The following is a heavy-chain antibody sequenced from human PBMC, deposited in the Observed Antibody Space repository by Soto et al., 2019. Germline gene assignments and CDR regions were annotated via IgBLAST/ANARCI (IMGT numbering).Heavy chain of an antibody. CDR2: IYYNGNN. CDR1: GASLSSGDYY. Sequence: QVQLQESGPGLVKPSQTLSLTCIVSGASLSSGDYYWSWIRQPPGKGLEWIAFIYYNGNNFYSPSLKRRVTIAIDTSNNQFSLKVRSVTAADTAVYYCARERRGGDSDGGVDYWGQGTLVTVSS. D-gene: IGHD2-21*02. CDR3: ARERRGGDSDGGVDY. J-gene: IGHJ4*02. V-gene: IGHV4-30-4*01.